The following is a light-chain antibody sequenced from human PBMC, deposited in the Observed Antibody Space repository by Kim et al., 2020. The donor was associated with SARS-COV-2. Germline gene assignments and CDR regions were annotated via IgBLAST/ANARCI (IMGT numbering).Light chain of an antibody. CDR3: QVWDSSTSV. Sequence: SYELTQPLSVSVALGQTARITCGGNNLVAKDGHCYQQKPGQSPVLVMYRDTKRPSRLPERFSGSNSVNTATLTISRAQAGDEADYYCQVWDSSTSVFVGG. CDR2: RDT. CDR1: NLVAKD. V-gene: IGLV3-9*01. J-gene: IGLJ3*02.